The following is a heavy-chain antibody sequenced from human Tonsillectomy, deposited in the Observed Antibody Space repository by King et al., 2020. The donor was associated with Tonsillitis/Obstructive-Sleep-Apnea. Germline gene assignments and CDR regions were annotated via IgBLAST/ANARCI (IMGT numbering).Heavy chain of an antibody. J-gene: IGHJ4*02. CDR1: GGSIRSSSYY. V-gene: IGHV4-39*01. CDR2: IDYSGTT. CDR3: ARHLGRDCSSTSCYQFDR. D-gene: IGHD2-2*01. Sequence: QLQESGPGLVKPSETLSLPCTVPGGSIRSSSYYWGWVRQPPGRGVEWIGSIDYSGTTYYNPSLTSGFTVSADTSKNQFSLKRGSVTAAETAVYYCARHLGRDCSSTSCYQFDRWGQGTLVTVSS.